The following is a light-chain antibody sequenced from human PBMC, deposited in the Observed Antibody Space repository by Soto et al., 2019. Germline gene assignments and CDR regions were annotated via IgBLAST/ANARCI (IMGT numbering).Light chain of an antibody. CDR3: QQYHNSPVT. Sequence: DIVMTQSPDSLAVSLGERATIGCKSSQNILYSSNNKNYLAWYLQKPGQPPKLLIYWASTRESGVPDRFSGSGSGTDFTLTISSLQAEDVAVYYCQQYHNSPVTFGGGTKVDIK. V-gene: IGKV4-1*01. J-gene: IGKJ4*01. CDR2: WAS. CDR1: QNILYSSNNKNY.